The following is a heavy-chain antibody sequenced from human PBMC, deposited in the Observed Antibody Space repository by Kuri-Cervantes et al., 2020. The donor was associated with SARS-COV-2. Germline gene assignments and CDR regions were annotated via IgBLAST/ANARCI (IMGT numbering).Heavy chain of an antibody. CDR1: GGTFSSYA. CDR2: IIPILGIA. D-gene: IGHD5-18*01. Sequence: SVKVSCKASGGTFSSYAISWVRQAPGQGLEWMGRIIPILGIANYAQKFQGRVTITADKSTSTAYMERSSLRSEDTAVYYCARDHVATAMVFDYWGQGTLVTVSS. CDR3: ARDHVATAMVFDY. J-gene: IGHJ4*02. V-gene: IGHV1-69*04.